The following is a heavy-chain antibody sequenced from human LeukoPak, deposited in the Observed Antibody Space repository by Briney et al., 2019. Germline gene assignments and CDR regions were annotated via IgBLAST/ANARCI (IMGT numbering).Heavy chain of an antibody. D-gene: IGHD2-8*02. CDR2: IYSGGAT. J-gene: IGHJ4*02. CDR1: GFIVSDDY. Sequence: PGGSLRLSCAASGFIVSDDYISWVRQTPGKGLEWVSVIYSGGATFYADSVKGRFTISRDNSKNTVHPQMNSLRAEDTAVYYRASGGKYCTGGACYGDWGQGTLVTVSS. CDR3: ASGGKYCTGGACYGD. V-gene: IGHV3-53*01.